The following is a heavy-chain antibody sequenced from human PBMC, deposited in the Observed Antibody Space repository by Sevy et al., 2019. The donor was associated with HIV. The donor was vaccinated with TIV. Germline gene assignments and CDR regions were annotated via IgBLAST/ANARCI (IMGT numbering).Heavy chain of an antibody. Sequence: GGSLRLSCAASGFTFSSHAMSWVRQAPGKGLEWVSAISDTGTTTYYEDSVKGRFTISRDNSKNTLYLQMDGLRAEDTAIYYCARAFTGGYQQPCDYWGQGTLVTVSS. J-gene: IGHJ4*02. CDR2: ISDTGTTT. CDR3: ARAFTGGYQQPCDY. V-gene: IGHV3-23*01. D-gene: IGHD1-26*01. CDR1: GFTFSSHA.